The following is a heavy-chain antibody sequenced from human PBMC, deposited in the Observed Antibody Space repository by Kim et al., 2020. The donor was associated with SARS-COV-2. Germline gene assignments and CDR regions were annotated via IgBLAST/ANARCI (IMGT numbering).Heavy chain of an antibody. V-gene: IGHV4-38-2*02. CDR1: GYSISSGYY. D-gene: IGHD3-9*01. CDR3: ARDGGWYYDILTGYSAPHDAFDI. Sequence: SETLSLTCTVSGYSISSGYYWGWIRQPPGKGLEWIGSIYHSGSTYYNPSLKSRVTISVDTSKNQFSLKLSSVTAADTAVYYCARDGGWYYDILTGYSAPHDAFDIWGQGTMVTVSS. CDR2: IYHSGST. J-gene: IGHJ3*02.